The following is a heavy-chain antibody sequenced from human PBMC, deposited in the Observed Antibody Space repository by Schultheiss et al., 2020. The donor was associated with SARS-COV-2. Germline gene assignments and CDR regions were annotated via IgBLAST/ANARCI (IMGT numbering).Heavy chain of an antibody. CDR3: ARDQLYSSGWRPLGYYGMDV. J-gene: IGHJ6*02. Sequence: ASVKVSCKASGGTFSSYAISWVRQAPGQGLEWMGGMNPTSGNTGYAQKLQGRVTMTTDTSTSTAYMELSSLRSQDTAVYYCARDQLYSSGWRPLGYYGMDVWGQWTTVTVSS. CDR1: GGTFSSYA. CDR2: MNPTSGNT. D-gene: IGHD6-19*01. V-gene: IGHV1-8*02.